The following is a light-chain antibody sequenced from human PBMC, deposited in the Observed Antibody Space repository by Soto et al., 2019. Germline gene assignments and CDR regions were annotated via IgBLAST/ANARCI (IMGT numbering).Light chain of an antibody. V-gene: IGKV3-20*01. J-gene: IGKJ2*01. CDR3: QQYGSSPDT. CDR1: QSVTNSY. Sequence: EIVLTKSPGTLSLSPGERATLSCRASQSVTNSYLAWYQQKPGQAPRLLIYGASGRATGIPDRFSGSGSGTDFTLTINRLEPEDFAVYYCQQYGSSPDTFGQGTRLEIK. CDR2: GAS.